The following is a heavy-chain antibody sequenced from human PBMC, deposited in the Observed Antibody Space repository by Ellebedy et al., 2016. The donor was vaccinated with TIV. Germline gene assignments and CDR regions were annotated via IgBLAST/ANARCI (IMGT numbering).Heavy chain of an antibody. CDR1: GFTFSTYA. V-gene: IGHV3-23*01. CDR3: ARGGRVTGYAFDI. Sequence: PGGSLRLSCAASGFTFSTYAMSWVRQAQGKGLEWVSVISDSGGTTFYADSVKGRFTISRDNSQNTLFLQMNCLRAEDTTVYYCARGGRVTGYAFDIGGQGTMVTVSS. D-gene: IGHD3-9*01. J-gene: IGHJ3*02. CDR2: ISDSGGTT.